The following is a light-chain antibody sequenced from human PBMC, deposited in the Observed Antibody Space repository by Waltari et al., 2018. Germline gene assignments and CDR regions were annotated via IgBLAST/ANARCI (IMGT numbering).Light chain of an antibody. V-gene: IGLV1-44*01. J-gene: IGLJ1*01. CDR1: SSNIGSNP. Sequence: QSVLTQPPSASGAPGQRVTISCSGSSSNIGSNPVNWYQQLPGTAPKLLIYGNNRRPSGVPDRFSASKSGTSESLAISGLQSEDEADYYCATWDNRLNGYVFGTGTKVSVL. CDR3: ATWDNRLNGYV. CDR2: GNN.